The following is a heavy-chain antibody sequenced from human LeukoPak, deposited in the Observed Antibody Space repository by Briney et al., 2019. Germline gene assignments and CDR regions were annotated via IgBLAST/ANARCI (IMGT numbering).Heavy chain of an antibody. CDR1: GYTFTGYY. D-gene: IGHD3-22*01. CDR3: ARADSSGYYNDY. J-gene: IGHJ4*02. CDR2: INPNSGGT. Sequence: ASVKGSCKASGYTFTGYYMHWVRQAPGQGLEWMGWINPNSGGTNYAQKFQGRVTMTRDTSISTAYMELSRLRSDDTAVYYCARADSSGYYNDYWGQGTLVTVSS. V-gene: IGHV1-2*02.